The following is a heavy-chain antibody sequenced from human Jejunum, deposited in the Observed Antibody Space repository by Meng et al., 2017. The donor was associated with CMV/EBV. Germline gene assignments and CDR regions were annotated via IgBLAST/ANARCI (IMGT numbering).Heavy chain of an antibody. CDR2: IYSGGST. CDR3: ARDSRTYGGNSGLVDY. D-gene: IGHD4-23*01. V-gene: IGHV3-53*01. CDR1: FIFSSNS. J-gene: IGHJ4*02. Sequence: FIFSSNSMTWVRQAPGKGLEWVSVIYSGGSTYYADSVKGRFTISRDNSKNTLYLQMNSLRAEDTAVYYCARDSRTYGGNSGLVDYWGQGTLVTVSS.